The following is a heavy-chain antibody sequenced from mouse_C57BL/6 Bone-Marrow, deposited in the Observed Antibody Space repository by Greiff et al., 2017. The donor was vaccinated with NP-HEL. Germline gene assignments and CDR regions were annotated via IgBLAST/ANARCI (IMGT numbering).Heavy chain of an antibody. CDR1: GFTFSDYY. J-gene: IGHJ2*01. CDR2: INYDGSST. V-gene: IGHV5-16*01. CDR3: ARGGGLDY. D-gene: IGHD3-1*01. Sequence: EVKLVESEGGLVQPGSSMKLSCTASGFTFSDYYMAWVRQVPEKGLEWVANINYDGSSTYYLDSLKSRFIISRDNAKNILYLQMSSLKSEDTATYYCARGGGLDYWGQGTTLTVSS.